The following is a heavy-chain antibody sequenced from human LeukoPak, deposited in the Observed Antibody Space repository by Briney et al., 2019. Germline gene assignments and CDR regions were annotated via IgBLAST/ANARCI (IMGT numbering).Heavy chain of an antibody. CDR2: ISYDGSNK. J-gene: IGHJ4*02. V-gene: IGHV3-30-3*01. CDR3: ARGLDPFDY. Sequence: GGSLRLSCAASGFTFSSYAMHWVRQAPGKGLEWVAVISYDGSNKYYADSVKGRFTISRDNSKNTLYLQMNSLRAEDTAVYYCARGLDPFDYWGQGTLVTVSS. D-gene: IGHD3-10*01. CDR1: GFTFSSYA.